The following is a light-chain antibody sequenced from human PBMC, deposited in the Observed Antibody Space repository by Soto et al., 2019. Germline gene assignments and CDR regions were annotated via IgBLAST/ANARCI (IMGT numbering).Light chain of an antibody. J-gene: IGKJ1*01. CDR2: WAS. Sequence: DIVMTQSPDSLAVSLGERATINCKSSQSVLYSSNNKNQLAWYQQKPGQPPKLLIYWASTRESGVPDRFSGSGPGTDFTLTISSLQAEDVAVYYCQQYYSSPWTFGQGTKVDIK. CDR3: QQYYSSPWT. V-gene: IGKV4-1*01. CDR1: QSVLYSSNNKNQ.